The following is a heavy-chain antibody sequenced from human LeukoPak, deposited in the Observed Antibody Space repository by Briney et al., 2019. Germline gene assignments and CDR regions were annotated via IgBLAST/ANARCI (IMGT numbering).Heavy chain of an antibody. CDR2: ISHSGDTR. Sequence: GGSLRLSCAASGFTFSSYAMSWVRQAPVKGLEWVSAISHSGDTRYYADSVKGRLTISRDNSQNTLYLQMNSLRAEDTAIYYCAKDVGDHSFDIWGQGTMVTVSS. V-gene: IGHV3-23*01. D-gene: IGHD2-15*01. J-gene: IGHJ3*02. CDR1: GFTFSSYA. CDR3: AKDVGDHSFDI.